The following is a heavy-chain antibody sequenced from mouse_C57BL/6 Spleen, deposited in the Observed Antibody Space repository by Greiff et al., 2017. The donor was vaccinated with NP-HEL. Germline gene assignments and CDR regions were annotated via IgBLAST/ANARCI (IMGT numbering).Heavy chain of an antibody. J-gene: IGHJ3*01. CDR2: ISSGGDYT. CDR3: TRDGGYGNYVFAY. CDR1: GFTFSSYA. V-gene: IGHV5-9-1*02. D-gene: IGHD2-1*01. Sequence: EVQVVESGEGLVKPGGSLKLSCAASGFTFSSYAMSWVRQTPEKRLEWVAYISSGGDYTYYADTVSGRFTISRDNARNTLYLQMRSLKSEDTAMYYCTRDGGYGNYVFAYWGQGTLVTVSA.